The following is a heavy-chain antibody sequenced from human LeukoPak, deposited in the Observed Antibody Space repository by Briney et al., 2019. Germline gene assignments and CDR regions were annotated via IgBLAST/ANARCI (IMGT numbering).Heavy chain of an antibody. V-gene: IGHV1-2*04. CDR1: GYTFTGYY. J-gene: IGHJ5*02. D-gene: IGHD2-2*01. CDR2: INPNSGGT. CDR3: ARDRYCSSTSCYGKWFDP. Sequence: ASVKVSCKASGYTFTGYYMHWVRQAPGQGLEWMGWINPNSGGTNYAQKFQGWVTMTRDTSISTAYMGLSRLRSEDTAVYYCARDRYCSSTSCYGKWFDPWGQGTLVTVSS.